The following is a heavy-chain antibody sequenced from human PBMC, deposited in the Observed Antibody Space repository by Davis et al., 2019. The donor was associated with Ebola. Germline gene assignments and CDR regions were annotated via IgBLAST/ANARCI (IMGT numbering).Heavy chain of an antibody. V-gene: IGHV3-23*01. D-gene: IGHD3-3*01. Sequence: PGGSLRLSCPASGFTFSSYWMSWVRQAPGKGLEWVSAISGSGGSTYYADSVKGRFTISRDDSKDTLYLEMNRLRPEDTAVYFCAKDSFTNSEYLQHWGQGTLVTVSS. CDR2: ISGSGGST. CDR1: GFTFSSYW. J-gene: IGHJ1*01. CDR3: AKDSFTNSEYLQH.